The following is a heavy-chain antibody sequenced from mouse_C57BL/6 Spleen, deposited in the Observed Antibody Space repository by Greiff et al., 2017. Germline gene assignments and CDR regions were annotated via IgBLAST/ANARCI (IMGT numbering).Heavy chain of an antibody. CDR2: IDPSDSNT. CDR1: GYTFTSYW. Sequence: QVQLQQPGAELVMPGASVKLSCKASGYTFTSYWMHWVKQRPGQGLEWIGEIDPSDSNTNYNQKFKGKSTLTVDKSSSPAYMQLSSLTSDDSAVYYCSRSDSSGSAYWGQGTLVTVSA. V-gene: IGHV1-69*01. D-gene: IGHD3-2*02. CDR3: SRSDSSGSAY. J-gene: IGHJ3*01.